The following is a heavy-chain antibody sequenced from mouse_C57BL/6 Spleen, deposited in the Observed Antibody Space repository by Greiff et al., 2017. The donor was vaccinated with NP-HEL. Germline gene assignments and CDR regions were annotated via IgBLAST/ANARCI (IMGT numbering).Heavy chain of an antibody. J-gene: IGHJ1*03. Sequence: VQLQQSGAELVRPGSSVKLSCKASGYTFTSYWMHWVKQRPIQGLEWIGNIDPSDSETHYNQKFKDKATLTVDKSSSTAYMQLSSLTSEDSAVYYSARRRSSWYFDVWGTGTTVTVSS. CDR1: GYTFTSYW. CDR2: IDPSDSET. CDR3: ARRRSSWYFDV. V-gene: IGHV1-52*01. D-gene: IGHD1-3*01.